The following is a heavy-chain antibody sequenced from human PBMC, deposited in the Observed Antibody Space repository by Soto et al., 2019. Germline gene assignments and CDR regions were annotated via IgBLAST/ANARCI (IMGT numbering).Heavy chain of an antibody. CDR1: GFTFNAYA. CDR2: IGGSGGNR. Sequence: EVQLLESGGGLVQQGGSLRLSCAASGFTFNAYAMSWVRQAPGKGLEWVSAIGGSGGNRYYAASVKGRFTISRDNSKDTVDLQVSRLRVEDTAVYFCARVASDYINSVDHWGQGILVTVSS. V-gene: IGHV3-23*01. D-gene: IGHD4-4*01. J-gene: IGHJ4*02. CDR3: ARVASDYINSVDH.